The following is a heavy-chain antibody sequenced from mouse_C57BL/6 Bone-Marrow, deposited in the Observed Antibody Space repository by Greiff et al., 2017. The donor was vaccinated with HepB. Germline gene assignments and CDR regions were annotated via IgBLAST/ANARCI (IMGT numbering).Heavy chain of an antibody. CDR3: ARVAAVVEVY. J-gene: IGHJ2*01. CDR2: IYPRSGNT. V-gene: IGHV1-81*01. D-gene: IGHD1-1*01. Sequence: VQLQQSGAELARPGASVKLSCKASGYTFTSYGISWVKQRTGQGLEWIGEIYPRSGNTYYNEKFKCKATLTADKSSSTAYMEIRSLTSEDSAVYFCARVAAVVEVYWGQGTTLTVSS. CDR1: GYTFTSYG.